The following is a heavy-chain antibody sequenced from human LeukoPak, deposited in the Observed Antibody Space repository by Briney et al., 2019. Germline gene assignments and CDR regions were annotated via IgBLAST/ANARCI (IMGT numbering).Heavy chain of an antibody. D-gene: IGHD3-10*01. Sequence: GASAKVSCKASGYTFTGYYMHWVRQAPGQGLEWMGGIIPIFGTANYAQKFQGRVTITADKSTSTAYMELSSLRSEDTAVYYCARDGPLITMVRGVTKAPLDPWGQGTLVTVSS. CDR1: GYTFTGYY. V-gene: IGHV1-69*06. J-gene: IGHJ5*02. CDR3: ARDGPLITMVRGVTKAPLDP. CDR2: IIPIFGTA.